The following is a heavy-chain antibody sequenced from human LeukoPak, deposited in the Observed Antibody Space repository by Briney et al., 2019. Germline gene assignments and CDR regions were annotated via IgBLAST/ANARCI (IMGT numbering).Heavy chain of an antibody. Sequence: GGSLRLSCAASGFTFSSYSMNWVRQAPGKGLEWVSSISSSSSYIYYADSVKGRFTISRDNAKNSLYLQMNSLRAEDTAVYYCARVHDYGDYVGAFDYWGQGTLVTVSS. CDR2: ISSSSSYI. V-gene: IGHV3-21*01. CDR3: ARVHDYGDYVGAFDY. D-gene: IGHD4-17*01. CDR1: GFTFSSYS. J-gene: IGHJ4*02.